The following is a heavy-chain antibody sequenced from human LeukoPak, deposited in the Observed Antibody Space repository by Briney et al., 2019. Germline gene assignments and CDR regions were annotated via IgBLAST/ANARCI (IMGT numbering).Heavy chain of an antibody. CDR3: ARHSGSGYYYYYGMDV. CDR2: IYYSGST. D-gene: IGHD3-10*01. Sequence: SETLSLTCAVYGGSFSGYYWSWIRQPPGKGLEWIGSIYYSGSTYYNPSLKSRVTISVDTSKNQFSLKLSSVTAADTAVYYCARHSGSGYYYYYGMDVWGQGTTVTVSS. V-gene: IGHV4-34*01. CDR1: GGSFSGYY. J-gene: IGHJ6*02.